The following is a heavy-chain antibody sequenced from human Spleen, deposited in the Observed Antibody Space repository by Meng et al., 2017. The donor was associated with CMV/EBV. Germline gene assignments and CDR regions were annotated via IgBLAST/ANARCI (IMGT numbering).Heavy chain of an antibody. Sequence: GESLKISCKVSGYSLTELSIQWVRQAPGKGLEWMGGFDPEDGETIYAQKFQGRVTMTEDTSTNTAYMELSNLRSEDTAVYYYVTDDLCSGGDCSVGYWGQGTLVTVSS. J-gene: IGHJ4*02. CDR1: GYSLTELS. CDR2: FDPEDGET. CDR3: VTDDLCSGGDCSVGY. V-gene: IGHV1-24*01. D-gene: IGHD2-21*02.